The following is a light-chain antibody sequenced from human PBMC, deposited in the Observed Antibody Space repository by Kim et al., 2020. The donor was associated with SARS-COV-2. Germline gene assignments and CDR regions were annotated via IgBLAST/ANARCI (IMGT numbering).Light chain of an antibody. J-gene: IGLJ2*01. V-gene: IGLV2-11*01. CDR2: DVS. CDR1: SSDVGGYNY. CDR3: CSYAGRRV. Sequence: QSALTQPRSVSGSPGQSVTISCTGTSSDVGGYNYVSWYQQHPGKAPKLMIYDVSKRPSGVPDRFSGSKSGNTASLTISGLQAEDEADYYCCSYAGRRVFGGGTQLTVL.